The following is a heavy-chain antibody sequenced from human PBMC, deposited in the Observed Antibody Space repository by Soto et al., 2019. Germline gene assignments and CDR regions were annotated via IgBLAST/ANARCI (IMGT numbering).Heavy chain of an antibody. CDR3: ARLPPSCGGDCYYYYGMDV. D-gene: IGHD2-21*02. Sequence: EVQLVQSGAEVKKPGESLKISCKGSGYSFTSYWIGWVRQMPGKGLEWMGIIYPGDSDTRYSPSFQGQVTISADKSISTAYLQWSSLKASDTAMYYCARLPPSCGGDCYYYYGMDVWGQGTTVTVSS. V-gene: IGHV5-51*01. J-gene: IGHJ6*02. CDR1: GYSFTSYW. CDR2: IYPGDSDT.